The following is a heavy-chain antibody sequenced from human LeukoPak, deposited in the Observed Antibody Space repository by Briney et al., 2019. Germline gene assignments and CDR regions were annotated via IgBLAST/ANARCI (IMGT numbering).Heavy chain of an antibody. V-gene: IGHV3-66*01. CDR1: GFTVSSNY. CDR3: TSGDMITPYYFDY. CDR2: IYSGGST. Sequence: GGSLRLSCAASGFTVSSNYMSWVRQAPGKGLEWVSVIYSGGSTYYADSVKGRFTISRDNSKNTLYLQMNSLRAEDTAVYYCTSGDMITPYYFDYWGQGTLVTVSS. D-gene: IGHD3-16*01. J-gene: IGHJ4*02.